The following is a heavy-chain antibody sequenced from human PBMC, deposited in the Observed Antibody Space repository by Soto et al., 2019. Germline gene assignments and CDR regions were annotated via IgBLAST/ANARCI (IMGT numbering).Heavy chain of an antibody. Sequence: PSETLSLTCAVVGDSLRVQSWNWIRQSPGKGLEWIGELDQSGGTNYNPSRKSRAIITDDTSKNQSSLTLTSVTAAETAVYYCAREHSYGWSGESLDVWGQGPTVTVSS. CDR2: LDQSGGT. D-gene: IGHD6-19*01. J-gene: IGHJ6*02. V-gene: IGHV4-34*01. CDR3: AREHSYGWSGESLDV. CDR1: GDSLRVQS.